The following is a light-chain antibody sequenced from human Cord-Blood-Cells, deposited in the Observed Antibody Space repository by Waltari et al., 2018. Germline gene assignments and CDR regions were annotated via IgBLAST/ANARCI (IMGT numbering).Light chain of an antibody. Sequence: AIRMTQSPSSFSASTGDRVTITCRASQGISSYLAWYQQKPGKAPKLLIYAASTLQSGVPSRFSGSGSGTDFTLTISCLQSEDFATYYCQQYNSAPYTFGQGTKLEIK. CDR2: AAS. CDR3: QQYNSAPYT. V-gene: IGKV1-8*01. CDR1: QGISSY. J-gene: IGKJ2*01.